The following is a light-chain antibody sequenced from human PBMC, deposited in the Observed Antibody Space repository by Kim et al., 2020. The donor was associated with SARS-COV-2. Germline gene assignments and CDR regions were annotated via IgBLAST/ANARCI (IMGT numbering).Light chain of an antibody. CDR1: SSDVVSDNV. J-gene: IGLJ3*02. CDR2: EVS. V-gene: IGLV2-18*02. CDR3: SSYTSSSTRV. Sequence: GKSVTISCTGTSSDVVSDNVVSWYQQPPGPAPKLMIYEVSNRPSGVPDRFSGSKSGNTASLTISGLQAEDEADYYCSSYTSSSTRVFGGGTQLTVL.